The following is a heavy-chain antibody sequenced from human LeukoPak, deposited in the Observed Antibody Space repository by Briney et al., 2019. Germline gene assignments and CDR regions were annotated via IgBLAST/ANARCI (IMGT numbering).Heavy chain of an antibody. Sequence: ASVKVSCKASGYTFTGYYMHWVRQAPGQGLEWMGWINPNSGGTNYAQKFQDRVTMTSDTSISTAYMELSRLRSDDTAVYYCARGSSRTGGVVYYFDYWGQGTLVTVSS. V-gene: IGHV1-2*02. CDR3: ARGSSRTGGVVYYFDY. CDR2: INPNSGGT. CDR1: GYTFTGYY. J-gene: IGHJ4*02. D-gene: IGHD7-27*01.